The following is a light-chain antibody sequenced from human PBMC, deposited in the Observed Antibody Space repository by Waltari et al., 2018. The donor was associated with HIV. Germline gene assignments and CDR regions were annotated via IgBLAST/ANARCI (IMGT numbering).Light chain of an antibody. CDR3: QQLNGDPFT. J-gene: IGKJ3*01. Sequence: EIVLTQSPGTLSLSPGERATLSCRASQSVSSSYLAWYQQKPGQAPRLLIYGASSRATGIPDRFSGSGSGTDFTLTISRLEPEDFATYYCQQLNGDPFTFGPGTKVDIK. CDR1: QSVSSSY. V-gene: IGKV3-20*01. CDR2: GAS.